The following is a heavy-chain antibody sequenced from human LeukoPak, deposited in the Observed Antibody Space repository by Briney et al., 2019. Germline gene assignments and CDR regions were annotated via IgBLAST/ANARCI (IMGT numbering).Heavy chain of an antibody. V-gene: IGHV1-46*01. D-gene: IGHD5-12*01. CDR1: GYTFTSYY. CDR3: ARDLEGGYDSDY. CDR2: INPSGGST. Sequence: ASVKVSCKASGYTFTSYYMHWVRQAPGQGLEWMGIINPSGGSTSYAQKFQGRVTMTRDTSTSTVYLELSSLRSEDTAVYYCARDLEGGYDSDYWGQGTLVTVSS. J-gene: IGHJ4*02.